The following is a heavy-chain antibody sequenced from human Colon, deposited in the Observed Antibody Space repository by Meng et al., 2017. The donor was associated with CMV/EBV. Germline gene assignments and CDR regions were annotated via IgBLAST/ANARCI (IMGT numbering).Heavy chain of an antibody. V-gene: IGHV3-66*02. J-gene: IGHJ3*01. D-gene: IGHD1-26*01. CDR3: AREVGPTSDAFDV. CDR2: MYTGGST. CDR1: GFTLSSNY. Sequence: GESLKISCAVSGFTLSSNYMSWIRQAPGKGLEWVSLMYTGGSTYYADSVKGRFTISRDSSKNMLFLQMNTLRTEDTAVYYCAREVGPTSDAFDVWGQGTMVTVSS.